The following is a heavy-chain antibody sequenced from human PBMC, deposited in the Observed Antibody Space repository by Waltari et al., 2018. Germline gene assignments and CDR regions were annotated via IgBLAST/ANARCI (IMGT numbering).Heavy chain of an antibody. CDR3: AKGPPIVAHEFYFDY. V-gene: IGHV3-23*04. Sequence: EVQLVESGGGLVQPGGSLRLSCAASGFTFSSYAMSWVRQAPGKGLEWVSAISGSGGRTYNADSLKGRFTIARDNSKNTLYLQMNSLRAEDTAVYYCAKGPPIVAHEFYFDYWGQGTLVTVSS. J-gene: IGHJ4*02. D-gene: IGHD5-12*01. CDR1: GFTFSSYA. CDR2: ISGSGGRT.